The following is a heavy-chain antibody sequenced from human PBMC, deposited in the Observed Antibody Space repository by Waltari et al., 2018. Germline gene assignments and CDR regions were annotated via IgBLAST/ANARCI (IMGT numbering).Heavy chain of an antibody. CDR3: AKAPVLRFLEWLFDY. CDR2: ISGSGGRT. D-gene: IGHD3-3*01. CDR1: GFTFSSYA. V-gene: IGHV3-23*01. Sequence: EVQLLESGGGLVQPGGSLRLSCAASGFTFSSYAMSWVRQAPGKGLEWVSAISGSGGRTYYADSVKGRFTISRDNSKNTLYLQMNSLRAEDTAVYYCAKAPVLRFLEWLFDYWGQGTLVTVSS. J-gene: IGHJ4*02.